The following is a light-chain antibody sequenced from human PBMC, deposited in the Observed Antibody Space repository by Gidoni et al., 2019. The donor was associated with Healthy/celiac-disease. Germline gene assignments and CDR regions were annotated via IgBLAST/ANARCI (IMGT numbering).Light chain of an antibody. CDR3: AACDDSLSGWV. Sequence: QSVLTQPPSASGTPGQRVTISCSGSSSNIGSNYVYWYQQLPGTAPKLLIYRNNQRPSGVPARFSGSKSGTSASLAISGLRSEDEADYYCAACDDSLSGWVFGGGTKLTVL. V-gene: IGLV1-47*01. CDR1: SSNIGSNY. J-gene: IGLJ3*02. CDR2: RNN.